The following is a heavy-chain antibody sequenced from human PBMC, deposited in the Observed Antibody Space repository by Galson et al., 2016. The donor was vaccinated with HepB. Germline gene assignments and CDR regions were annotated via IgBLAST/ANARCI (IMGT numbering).Heavy chain of an antibody. CDR2: ISSSSGVT. V-gene: IGHV3-48*02. J-gene: IGHJ4*02. D-gene: IGHD6-19*01. Sequence: SLRLSCAASGFTFSGYAMHWVRQAPGKGLEWLSYISSSSGVTHYADSVTGRLTISRDNAKSSLYLQMSSLRNEDTAVYYCAKEETSDAWLVPRYFDYWGQGTLVTVSS. CDR3: AKEETSDAWLVPRYFDY. CDR1: GFTFSGYA.